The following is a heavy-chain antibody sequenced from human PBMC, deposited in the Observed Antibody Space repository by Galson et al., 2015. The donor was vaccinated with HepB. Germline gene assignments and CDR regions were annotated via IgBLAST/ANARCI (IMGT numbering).Heavy chain of an antibody. V-gene: IGHV3-33*01. CDR1: GFTFSSYG. CDR3: AREGAVAGYFDY. CDR2: IWYDGSNK. D-gene: IGHD6-19*01. J-gene: IGHJ4*02. Sequence: SLRLSCAASGFTFSSYGMHWVRQAPGKGLEWVAVIWYDGSNKYYADSVKGRFTISRDNSKNTLYLQMNSLRAEDTAVYYCAREGAVAGYFDYWGQGTLVTVSS.